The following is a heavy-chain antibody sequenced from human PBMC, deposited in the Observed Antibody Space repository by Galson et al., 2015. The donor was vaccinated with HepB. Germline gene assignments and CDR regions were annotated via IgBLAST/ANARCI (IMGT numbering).Heavy chain of an antibody. CDR1: GFTFGDYA. CDR3: AREDCGVGSCYSWFDP. V-gene: IGHV3-49*03. J-gene: IGHJ5*02. CDR2: IRSQIYGGTR. Sequence: SLRLSCAVAGFTFGDYALTWYRQGPGKGLEWVGFIRSQIYGGTREYAASVKGRFTISRDDSKGIAYLQMNSLRTEDTGVYHCAREDCGVGSCYSWFDPWGQGTLVTVSS. D-gene: IGHD2-15*01.